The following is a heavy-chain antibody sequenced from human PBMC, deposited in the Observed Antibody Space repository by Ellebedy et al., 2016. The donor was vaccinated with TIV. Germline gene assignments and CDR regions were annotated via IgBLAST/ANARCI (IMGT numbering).Heavy chain of an antibody. D-gene: IGHD3-10*01. J-gene: IGHJ6*02. Sequence: GGSLRLXXKGSGYSFTSYWIGWVRQMPGKGLEWMGIIYPGDSDTRYSPSFQGQVTISADKSISTAYLQWSSLKASDTAMYYCARLTMVRGVIITLDYGMDVWGLGTTVTVSS. CDR2: IYPGDSDT. CDR3: ARLTMVRGVIITLDYGMDV. CDR1: GYSFTSYW. V-gene: IGHV5-51*01.